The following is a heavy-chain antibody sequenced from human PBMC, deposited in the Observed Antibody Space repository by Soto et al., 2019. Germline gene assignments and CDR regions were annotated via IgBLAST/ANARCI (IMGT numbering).Heavy chain of an antibody. CDR2: ISYDGSNK. Sequence: GGSLRLSCAASGFTFSSYGMHWVRQAPGKGLEWVAVISYDGSNKYYADSVKGRFTISRDNSKNTLYLQMNSLRAEDTAVYYCAKGQSGYYYDSSGYRENAFDIWGQGTMVTVSS. V-gene: IGHV3-30*18. CDR3: AKGQSGYYYDSSGYRENAFDI. J-gene: IGHJ3*02. CDR1: GFTFSSYG. D-gene: IGHD3-22*01.